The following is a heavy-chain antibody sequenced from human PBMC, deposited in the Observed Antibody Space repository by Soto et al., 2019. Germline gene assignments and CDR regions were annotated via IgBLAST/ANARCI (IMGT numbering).Heavy chain of an antibody. D-gene: IGHD2-8*01. CDR1: GYTLTELS. CDR2: FDPEDGET. CDR3: ATDLLICTNGVCYLEY. J-gene: IGHJ4*02. V-gene: IGHV1-24*01. Sequence: GASVKVSCKVSGYTLTELSMHWVRQAPGKGLEWMGGFDPEDGETIYAQKFQGRVTMTEDTSTDTAYMELSSLRSEDTAVYYCATDLLICTNGVCYLEYWGQGTLVTVSS.